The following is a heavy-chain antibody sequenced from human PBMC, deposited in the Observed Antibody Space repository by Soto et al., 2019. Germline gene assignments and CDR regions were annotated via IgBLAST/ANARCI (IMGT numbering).Heavy chain of an antibody. D-gene: IGHD6-19*01. CDR2: VSGSGTGT. V-gene: IGHV3-23*01. J-gene: IGHJ4*02. CDR1: GFTFSSYA. Sequence: PGGSLRLSCAASGFTFSSYAMTWVRQAPGKGLEWVSGVSGSGTGTYYTDSVKGRFTISRDNSKNTLYLQINSLRAEDTAVYYCAKAISGWYPFDYWGQGTLVTVYS. CDR3: AKAISGWYPFDY.